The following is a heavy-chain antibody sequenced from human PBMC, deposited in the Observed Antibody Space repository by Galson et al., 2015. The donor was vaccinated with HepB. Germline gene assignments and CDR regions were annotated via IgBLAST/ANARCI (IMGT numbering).Heavy chain of an antibody. V-gene: IGHV3-33*01. D-gene: IGHD4-17*01. CDR1: GFTFSSYG. CDR2: IWYDGSNK. CDR3: ARDIVSYLYVMDDYAPGFDY. J-gene: IGHJ4*02. Sequence: SLRLSCAASGFTFSSYGMHWVRQAPGKGLEWVAVIWYDGSNKYYADSVKGRFTISRDNSKNTLYLQMNSLRAEDTAVYYCARDIVSYLYVMDDYAPGFDYWGQGTLVTVSS.